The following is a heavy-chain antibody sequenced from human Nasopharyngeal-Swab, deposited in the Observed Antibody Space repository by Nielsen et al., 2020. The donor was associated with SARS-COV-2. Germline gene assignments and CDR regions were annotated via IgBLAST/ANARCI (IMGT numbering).Heavy chain of an antibody. J-gene: IGHJ4*02. CDR3: ARAYDFWSGYYTAFDY. Sequence: WVRQAPGQGLEWMGGIIPIFGTANYAQKFQGRVTITADESTSTAYMELSSLRSEDTAVCYCARAYDFWSGYYTAFDYWGQGTLVTVSS. CDR2: IIPIFGTA. D-gene: IGHD3-3*01. V-gene: IGHV1-69*01.